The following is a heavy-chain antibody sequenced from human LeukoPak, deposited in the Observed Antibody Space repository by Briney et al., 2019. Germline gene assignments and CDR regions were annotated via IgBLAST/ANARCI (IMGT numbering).Heavy chain of an antibody. CDR2: INHSGST. J-gene: IGHJ4*02. Sequence: NPSETLSLTCAVYGGSFSGYYWSWIRQPPGKGLEWIGEINHSGSTNYNPSLKSRVTISVDTSENQFSLKLSSVTAADTAVYYCARGDLGSYRIDYWGQGTLVTVSS. V-gene: IGHV4-34*01. CDR1: GGSFSGYY. CDR3: ARGDLGSYRIDY. D-gene: IGHD3-16*02.